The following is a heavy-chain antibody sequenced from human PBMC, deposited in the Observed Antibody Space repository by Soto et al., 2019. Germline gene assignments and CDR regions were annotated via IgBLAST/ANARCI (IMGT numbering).Heavy chain of an antibody. CDR2: VYSSGTT. CDR1: GGSINSYW. V-gene: IGHV4-4*07. CDR3: ARDIGSYAYGEGY. D-gene: IGHD3-10*01. J-gene: IGHJ4*02. Sequence: ASETLSLTCSVSGGSINSYWWSWIRQPAGKGLEWIGRVYSSGTTDYNPSLNSRATLSVETSKNQFSLKLSSVTAADTAVYYWARDIGSYAYGEGYWGQGIQVTVSS.